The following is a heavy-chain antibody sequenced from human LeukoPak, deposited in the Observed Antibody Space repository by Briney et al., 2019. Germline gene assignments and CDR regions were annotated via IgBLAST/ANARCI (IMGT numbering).Heavy chain of an antibody. CDR2: INPSAGNT. J-gene: IGHJ4*02. D-gene: IGHD3-16*01. V-gene: IGHV1-46*01. CDR3: AREEEGGTFDY. CDR1: GYTFTSYF. Sequence: ASVTVSCKASGYTFTSYFMHWVRQAPGQGLEWMGIINPSAGNTRYAQKFQGRVTLTRDTSTSTVYMELSSLRSEDTAVYYCAREEEGGTFDYWGQGTLVTVSS.